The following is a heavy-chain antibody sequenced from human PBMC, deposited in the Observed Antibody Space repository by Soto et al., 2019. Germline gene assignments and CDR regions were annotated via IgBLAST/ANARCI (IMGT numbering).Heavy chain of an antibody. D-gene: IGHD5-18*01. CDR1: GFTFSSYA. CDR3: ARAGYSYGFTVDY. CDR2: ISYDGSNK. J-gene: IGHJ4*02. V-gene: IGHV3-30-3*01. Sequence: GGSLRLSCAASGFTFSSYAMHWVRQAPGKGLEWVAVISYDGSNKYYADSVKGRFTISIDNSKNTLYLQMNSLRAEDTAVYYCARAGYSYGFTVDYWGQGTLVTVSS.